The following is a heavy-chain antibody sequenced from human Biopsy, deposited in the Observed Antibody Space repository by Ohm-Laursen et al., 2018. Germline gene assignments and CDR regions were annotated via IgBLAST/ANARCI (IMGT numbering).Heavy chain of an antibody. CDR2: INQSGST. CDR1: GRTFSDYR. V-gene: IGHV4-34*08. Sequence: TLYLTCVVFGRTFSDYRWTWIRQPPGQGLEWIGQINQSGSTNYNPSLKSRVTISANASKYEFSLRLTSVTAADTAVYFCGNEVYGRDYWGLGARVTVSS. D-gene: IGHD4-17*01. J-gene: IGHJ4*02. CDR3: GNEVYGRDY.